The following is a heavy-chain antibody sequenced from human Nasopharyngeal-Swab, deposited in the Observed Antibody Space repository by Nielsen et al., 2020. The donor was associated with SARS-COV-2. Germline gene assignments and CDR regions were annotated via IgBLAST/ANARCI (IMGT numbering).Heavy chain of an antibody. Sequence: SETLSLTCTVSGGSISSYYWSWIRQPPGKGLEWIGNISYSGATSYNPSLKSRITISVDTSKNQLSLNLNSVTAADTAVYYCARALLDYGDSGAEERWGQGALVTVSS. V-gene: IGHV4-59*08. CDR1: GGSISSYY. J-gene: IGHJ4*02. CDR2: ISYSGAT. CDR3: ARALLDYGDSGAEER. D-gene: IGHD4-17*01.